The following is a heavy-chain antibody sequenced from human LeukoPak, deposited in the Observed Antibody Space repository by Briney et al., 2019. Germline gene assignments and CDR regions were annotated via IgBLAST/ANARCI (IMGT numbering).Heavy chain of an antibody. D-gene: IGHD4-17*01. CDR3: ARDPYGDDLEGGFDY. CDR2: IYYSGST. CDR1: GGSISSGGYY. Sequence: SETLSLTCTVSGGSISSGGYYWSWIRQHPGKGLEWIGYIYYSGSTYYNPSLKSRVTISVDTSKNQFSLKLSSVTAADTAVYYCARDPYGDDLEGGFDYWGQGTLVTVSS. J-gene: IGHJ4*02. V-gene: IGHV4-31*03.